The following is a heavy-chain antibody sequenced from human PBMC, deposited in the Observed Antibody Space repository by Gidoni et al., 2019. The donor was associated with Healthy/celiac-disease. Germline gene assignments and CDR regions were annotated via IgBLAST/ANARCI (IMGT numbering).Heavy chain of an antibody. CDR3: ARGGTFWSGYRRTLGYFDL. D-gene: IGHD3-3*01. J-gene: IGHJ2*01. V-gene: IGHV4-34*01. Sequence: QVQLQQWGAGLLKPSETLSPTCAVYVGSFSGYYWSWIRQPPWKGLEWIGEINHSGSTNYNPSLKSRVTISVDTSKNQFSLKLSSVTAADTAVYYCARGGTFWSGYRRTLGYFDLWCRGTLVTVSS. CDR2: INHSGST. CDR1: VGSFSGYY.